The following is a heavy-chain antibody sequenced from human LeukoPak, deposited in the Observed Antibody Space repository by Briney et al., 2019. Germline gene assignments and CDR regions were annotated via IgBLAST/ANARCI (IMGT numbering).Heavy chain of an antibody. CDR3: ARDFEWLGVNYYMDV. Sequence: ASVKVSCKASGYTFTGYYMHWVRQAPGQGPEWMGWINPNSGGTNYAQKFQGRVTMTRDTSISTAYMELSRLRSDDTAVYYCARDFEWLGVNYYMDVWGKGTTVTVSS. D-gene: IGHD5-12*01. CDR2: INPNSGGT. V-gene: IGHV1-2*02. J-gene: IGHJ6*03. CDR1: GYTFTGYY.